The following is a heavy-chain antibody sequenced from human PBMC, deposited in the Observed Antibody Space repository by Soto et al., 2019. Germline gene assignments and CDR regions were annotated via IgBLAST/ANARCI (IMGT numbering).Heavy chain of an antibody. CDR1: GFTFSSYA. CDR2: ISYDGSNK. CDR3: ARDPFDSP. Sequence: HPGGSLRLSCAASGFTFSSYAMHWVRQAPGKGLEWVAVISYDGSNKYYADSVKGRFTISRDNSKNTLYLQMNSLRAEDTAVYYCARDPFDSPWGQGTLVTVSS. J-gene: IGHJ5*02. V-gene: IGHV3-30-3*01.